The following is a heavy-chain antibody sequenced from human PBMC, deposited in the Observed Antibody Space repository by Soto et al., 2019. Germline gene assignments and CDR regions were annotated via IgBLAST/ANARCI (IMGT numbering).Heavy chain of an antibody. CDR1: GSIFRGYG. CDR3: AKDSLVSGGSCIDY. J-gene: IGHJ4*02. Sequence: GGSLRLSCAASGSIFRGYGMHWVRQAPGKGLEWVAVIRYDGSNINYADSVMGRFTISRDNSKNTLYLEMNSLRAEDTAVYYCAKDSLVSGGSCIDYWGQGTRVTVSS. CDR2: IRYDGSNI. D-gene: IGHD2-15*01. V-gene: IGHV3-33*06.